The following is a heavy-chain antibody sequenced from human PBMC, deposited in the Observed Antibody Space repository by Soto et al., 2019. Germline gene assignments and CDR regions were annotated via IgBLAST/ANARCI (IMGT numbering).Heavy chain of an antibody. CDR1: GFTFSSYA. V-gene: IGHV3-30-3*01. CDR3: ARGVAQPHIYYYYGMDV. J-gene: IGHJ6*02. D-gene: IGHD6-13*01. Sequence: GGSLRLSCAASGFTFSSYAMHWVRQAPGKGLEWVAVISYDGSNKYYADSVKGRFTISRDNSKNTLYLQMNSLRAEDTAVYYCARGVAQPHIYYYYGMDVWGQGTTVTVSS. CDR2: ISYDGSNK.